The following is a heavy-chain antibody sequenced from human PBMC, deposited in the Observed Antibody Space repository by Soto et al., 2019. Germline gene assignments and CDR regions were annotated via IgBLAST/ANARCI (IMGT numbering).Heavy chain of an antibody. CDR3: ARGIAVAGTYYFAY. CDR2: IFSNDEK. Sequence: QVTLKESGPVLVKPTETLTLTCTVPGFSLSNARMGVSWIRQPPGKALEWLAHIFSNDEKSYSTSLKSRLTISEDTSKSQVVLTMTNMDPVDTATYYCARGIAVAGTYYFAYWGQGTLVTVSS. CDR1: GFSLSNARMG. D-gene: IGHD6-19*01. V-gene: IGHV2-26*01. J-gene: IGHJ4*02.